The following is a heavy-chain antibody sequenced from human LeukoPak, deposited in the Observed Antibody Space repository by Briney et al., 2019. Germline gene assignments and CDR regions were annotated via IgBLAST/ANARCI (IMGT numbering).Heavy chain of an antibody. D-gene: IGHD1-26*01. CDR3: VGGPGWVFDL. J-gene: IGHJ2*01. V-gene: IGHV3-9*01. CDR1: GFFFDDYG. Sequence: GGSLRLSCVASGFFFDDYGMHWVRQVPGKGLEWVSGISWQSRTRKYADSVRGRFTISRDNAKNSVYLQMNGLKAEDTAVYHCVGGPGWVFDLWGRGTLVTVSS. CDR2: ISWQSRTR.